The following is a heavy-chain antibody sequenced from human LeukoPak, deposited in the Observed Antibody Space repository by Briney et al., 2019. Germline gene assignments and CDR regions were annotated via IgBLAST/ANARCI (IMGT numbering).Heavy chain of an antibody. CDR3: ARERYCSSTSCYAALFDY. J-gene: IGHJ4*02. Sequence: PGGSLRLSCAASGFTSSSYEMNWVRQAPGKGLEWVSYISSSGSTIYYADSVKGRFTISRDNAKNSLYLQMNSLRAEDTAVYYCARERYCSSTSCYAALFDYWGQGTLVTVSS. CDR2: ISSSGSTI. V-gene: IGHV3-48*03. CDR1: GFTSSSYE. D-gene: IGHD2-2*01.